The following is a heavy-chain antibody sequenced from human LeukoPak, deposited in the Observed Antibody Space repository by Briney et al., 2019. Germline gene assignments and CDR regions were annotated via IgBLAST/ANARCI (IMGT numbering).Heavy chain of an antibody. J-gene: IGHJ4*02. Sequence: SETLSLTCTVSGGSISSYYWGWIRQPAGKGLEWIGRIYTTGSTYYNPSLKSRVTMSVDTSKNQFSLKLSSVTAADTAVYYCARLQLWEYYFDYWGQGTLVTVSS. D-gene: IGHD1-1*01. V-gene: IGHV4-4*07. CDR3: ARLQLWEYYFDY. CDR1: GGSISSYY. CDR2: IYTTGST.